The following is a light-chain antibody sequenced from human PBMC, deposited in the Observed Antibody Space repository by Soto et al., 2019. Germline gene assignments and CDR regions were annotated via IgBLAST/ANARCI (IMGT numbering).Light chain of an antibody. J-gene: IGLJ1*01. CDR2: DNN. Sequence: QSALTQPPSVSAAPGRTVTISCSGSSSNIGNSFVSWYQQLPGTAPRLLIYDNNERPSGIPDRFSGSKSGTSATLGITGLQTGHEADYYCGAWDGGLSAFVFGTGTKVTV. CDR3: GAWDGGLSAFV. CDR1: SSNIGNSF. V-gene: IGLV1-51*01.